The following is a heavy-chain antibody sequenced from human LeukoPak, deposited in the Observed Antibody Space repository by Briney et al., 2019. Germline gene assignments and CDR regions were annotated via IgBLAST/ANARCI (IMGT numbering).Heavy chain of an antibody. V-gene: IGHV4-34*01. CDR1: GGSFSGYY. D-gene: IGHD3-10*01. Sequence: SETLSLTXAVYGGSFSGYYWSWIRQPPGKGLEWIGEINHSGSTNYNPSLKSRVTISVDTSKNQFSLKLSSVTAADTAVYYCARGGAYYYGSGSYRAFYSFDYWGQGTLVTVSS. J-gene: IGHJ4*02. CDR2: INHSGST. CDR3: ARGGAYYYGSGSYRAFYSFDY.